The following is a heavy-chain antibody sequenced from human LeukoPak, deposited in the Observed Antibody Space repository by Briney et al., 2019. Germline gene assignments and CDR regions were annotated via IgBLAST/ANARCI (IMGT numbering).Heavy chain of an antibody. CDR1: GYTFINYG. V-gene: IGHV1-18*01. CDR3: AKDLGGLLWPREVDP. Sequence: ASVKVSCKASGYTFINYGINWVRQAPGQGLEWVGWITPYNGNTNYAQKLQGRVTMTTDTSTSTAYMELRSLRSDDTALYYCAKDLGGLLWPREVDPWGQGTLVTVSS. D-gene: IGHD3-10*01. CDR2: ITPYNGNT. J-gene: IGHJ5*02.